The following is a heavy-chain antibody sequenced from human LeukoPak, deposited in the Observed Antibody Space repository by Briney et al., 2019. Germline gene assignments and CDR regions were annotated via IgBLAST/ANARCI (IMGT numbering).Heavy chain of an antibody. Sequence: GGSLRLSCAASGFTFSSYAMSWVRQAPGKGLEWVSSISGSGGSTYYADSVKGRFTISRDNAKNTLYLQMNSLRAEDTAVYYCAKLHHRTAVAGYYYYYGMHVWGQGTTVIVSS. CDR3: AKLHHRTAVAGYYYYYGMHV. V-gene: IGHV3-23*01. CDR1: GFTFSSYA. D-gene: IGHD6-19*01. CDR2: ISGSGGST. J-gene: IGHJ6*02.